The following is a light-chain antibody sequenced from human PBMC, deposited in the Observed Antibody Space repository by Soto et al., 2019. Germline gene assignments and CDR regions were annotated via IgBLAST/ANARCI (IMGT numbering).Light chain of an antibody. CDR2: DVT. CDR1: SSDVGAYNY. CDR3: TSYTSTSTYV. V-gene: IGLV2-14*01. Sequence: QSALTQPASVSGPPGQSITLSCTGTSSDVGAYNYVSWYQHHPGKAPRLVIYDVTNRPSGISDRFSGSKSGNTASLTISGLLAEDEADYYCTSYTSTSTYVFGTGTKVTVL. J-gene: IGLJ1*01.